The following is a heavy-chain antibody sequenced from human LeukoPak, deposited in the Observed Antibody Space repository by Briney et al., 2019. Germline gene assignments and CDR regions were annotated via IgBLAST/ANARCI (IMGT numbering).Heavy chain of an antibody. CDR1: GGSISSSSYY. D-gene: IGHD2-2*01. Sequence: PSETLSLTCTVSGGSISSSSYYWSWIRQPPGKGLEWIGYIYYSGSTNYNPSLKSRVTISVDTSKNQFSLKLSSVTAADTAVYYCASQSYYAGPHDYWGQGTLVTVSS. V-gene: IGHV4-61*01. J-gene: IGHJ4*02. CDR2: IYYSGST. CDR3: ASQSYYAGPHDY.